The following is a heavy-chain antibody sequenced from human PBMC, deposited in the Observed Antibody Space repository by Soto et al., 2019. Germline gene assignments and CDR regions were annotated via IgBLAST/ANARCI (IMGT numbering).Heavy chain of an antibody. CDR2: ISSNSAYI. J-gene: IGHJ5*02. CDR3: TRDASRDSSARGWFDP. Sequence: KPGGSLRLSCAASGFTFRSFTMNWVRQAPGKGPEWVSTISSNSAYIYYTDALRGRFTISRDNAKNSLHLQMNSLRAEDTAVYYCTRDASRDSSARGWFDPWGPGTLVTVSS. CDR1: GFTFRSFT. V-gene: IGHV3-21*01. D-gene: IGHD6-13*01.